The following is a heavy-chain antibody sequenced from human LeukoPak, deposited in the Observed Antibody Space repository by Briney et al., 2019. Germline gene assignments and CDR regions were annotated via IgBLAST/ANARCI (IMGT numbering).Heavy chain of an antibody. CDR1: GYTFTGYY. J-gene: IGHJ4*02. Sequence: VASVKVSCKASGYTFTGYYLHWVRHAPGQGPEWKGWINPSDGGTNYAQKFQGRVTMTRDTSISTAYIDLSRVGSDDTAVYYCARSDKCTTCSIDYWGQGTLVTVSS. CDR3: ARSDKCTTCSIDY. D-gene: IGHD2-2*01. CDR2: INPSDGGT. V-gene: IGHV1-2*02.